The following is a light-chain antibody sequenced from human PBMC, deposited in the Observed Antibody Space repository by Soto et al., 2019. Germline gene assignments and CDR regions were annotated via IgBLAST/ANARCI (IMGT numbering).Light chain of an antibody. CDR1: QGIRND. CDR3: LQDYNYWT. J-gene: IGKJ1*01. Sequence: AIQMTQSPSSLSASVGDRVTITCRASQGIRNDLGWYQQKPEKAPKLLIYATSSLQSGVPSWFSGSGSGKYFPLTISSLQPEDFASYYCLQDYNYWTFGQGTKVDIK. CDR2: ATS. V-gene: IGKV1-6*01.